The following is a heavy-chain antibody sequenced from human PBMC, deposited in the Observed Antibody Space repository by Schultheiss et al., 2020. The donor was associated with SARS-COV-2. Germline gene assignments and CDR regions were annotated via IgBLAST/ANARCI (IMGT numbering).Heavy chain of an antibody. CDR3: AGNIAAAALDY. V-gene: IGHV4-61*02. J-gene: IGHJ4*02. Sequence: SETLSLTCTVSGGSISSGSYYWSWIRQPAGKGLEWIGRIYTSGSTNYNPSLKSRVTMSVDTSKNQFSLKLSSVTAADTAVYYCAGNIAAAALDYWGQGTLVTVSS. CDR2: IYTSGST. D-gene: IGHD6-13*01. CDR1: GGSISSGSYY.